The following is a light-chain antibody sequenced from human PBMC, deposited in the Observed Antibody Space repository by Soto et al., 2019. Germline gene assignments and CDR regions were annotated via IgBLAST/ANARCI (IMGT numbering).Light chain of an antibody. V-gene: IGLV2-14*01. J-gene: IGLJ2*01. CDR1: SSDVGRYYF. CDR2: GVH. CDR3: SSYTSTNARL. Sequence: QSALTQPASVSGSPGQSITISCTGTSSDVGRYYFVSWYQRHSGKAPKLIIYGVHNRPSGVSHRFSGSKSGNTASLTISGLQAEDEDDYYCSSYTSTNARLFGGGTKLTVL.